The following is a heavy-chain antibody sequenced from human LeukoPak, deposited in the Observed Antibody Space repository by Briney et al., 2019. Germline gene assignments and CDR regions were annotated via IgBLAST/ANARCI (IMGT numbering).Heavy chain of an antibody. CDR2: TNPNSGGT. V-gene: IGHV1-2*02. J-gene: IGHJ4*02. CDR1: RYTFTGYY. D-gene: IGHD5-12*01. CDR3: ARDFIRGGDIVATTQIDY. Sequence: ASVKVSCKDSRYTFTGYYIQWVRQAPGQRLEWMGWTNPNSGGTNYTQKLQGRVTMTRDTTISTAYMELSRLRSDDTAVYYCARDFIRGGDIVATTQIDYWGQGTLVTVSS.